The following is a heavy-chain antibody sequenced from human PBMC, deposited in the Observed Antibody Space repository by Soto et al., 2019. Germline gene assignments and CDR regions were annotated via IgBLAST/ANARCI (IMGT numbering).Heavy chain of an antibody. Sequence: GGSLRLSCAASGFTFSSCGMHWVRQAPGKGLEWVAVIWYDGSNKYYADSVKGRFTISRDNSKNTLYLQMNSLRAEDTAVYYCARATTVGVRGCYGMDVWGQGTTVTVSS. CDR2: IWYDGSNK. D-gene: IGHD3-10*01. CDR1: GFTFSSCG. CDR3: ARATTVGVRGCYGMDV. V-gene: IGHV3-33*01. J-gene: IGHJ6*02.